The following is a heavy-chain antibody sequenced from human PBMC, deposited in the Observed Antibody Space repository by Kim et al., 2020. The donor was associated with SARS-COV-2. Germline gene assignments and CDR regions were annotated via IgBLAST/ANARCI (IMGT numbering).Heavy chain of an antibody. Sequence: PSLKSRVTISVDTSKNQFSLKLSSVTAADTAVYYCARGGYSSSPYDAFDIWGQGTMVTVSS. J-gene: IGHJ3*02. D-gene: IGHD6-6*01. CDR3: ARGGYSSSPYDAFDI. V-gene: IGHV4-59*09.